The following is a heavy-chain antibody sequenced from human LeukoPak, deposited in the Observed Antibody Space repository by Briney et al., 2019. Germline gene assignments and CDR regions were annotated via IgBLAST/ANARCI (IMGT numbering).Heavy chain of an antibody. CDR2: IYYSGST. V-gene: IGHV4-39*01. Sequence: LETLSLTCTVSGGSISSYYWGWIRQPPGKGLEWIGSIYYSGSTYYNPSINSRVTISVDTSKSQFSLKLSSVTAADTAVYYCALTMVRGVSQTYYYYYGMDVWGQGTTVTVSS. D-gene: IGHD3-10*01. J-gene: IGHJ6*02. CDR1: GGSISSYY. CDR3: ALTMVRGVSQTYYYYYGMDV.